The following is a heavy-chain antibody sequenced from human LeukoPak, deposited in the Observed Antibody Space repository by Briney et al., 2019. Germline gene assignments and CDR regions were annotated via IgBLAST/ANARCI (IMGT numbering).Heavy chain of an antibody. V-gene: IGHV4-39*01. Sequence: SETLSLTCTVSGGSISSSSYYWGWIRQPPGKGLEWIGSIYYSGSTYYNPSLESRVTISVDTSKNQFSLKLSSVTAADTAVYYCARHLYSGVGSFSSYYYYMDVWGKGTTVTVSS. J-gene: IGHJ6*03. CDR2: IYYSGST. CDR3: ARHLYSGVGSFSSYYYYMDV. D-gene: IGHD2-15*01. CDR1: GGSISSSSYY.